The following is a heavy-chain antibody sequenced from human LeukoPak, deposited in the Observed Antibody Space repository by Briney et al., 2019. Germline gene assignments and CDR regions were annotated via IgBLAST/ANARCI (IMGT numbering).Heavy chain of an antibody. D-gene: IGHD3-22*01. V-gene: IGHV1-2*06. J-gene: IGHJ5*02. Sequence: ASVKVSCKASGYTFTGYYMHWVRQAPGQGLEWMGRINPNSGGTNYAQKFQGRVTMTRDTSISTAYMELSRLRSDDTAVYYCARGMRDYYDSSGYPEFDPWGQGTLVTVSS. CDR2: INPNSGGT. CDR1: GYTFTGYY. CDR3: ARGMRDYYDSSGYPEFDP.